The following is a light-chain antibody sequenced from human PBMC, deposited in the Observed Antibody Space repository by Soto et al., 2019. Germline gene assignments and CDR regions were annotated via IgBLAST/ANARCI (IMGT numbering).Light chain of an antibody. CDR3: QQYNDRPRT. CDR1: QSVTSN. Sequence: EIVMTQSPATLSVSPGERATLSCRASQSVTSNLAWYQQNPGQAPRLLIYDASTRATGLPARFSGSGSGTEFTLTISSLQSEDFAVYYCQQYNDRPRTFGQGTKVEIK. CDR2: DAS. J-gene: IGKJ1*01. V-gene: IGKV3-15*01.